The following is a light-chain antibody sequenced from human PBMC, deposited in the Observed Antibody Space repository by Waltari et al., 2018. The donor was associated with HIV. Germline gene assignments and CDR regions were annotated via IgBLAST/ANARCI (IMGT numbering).Light chain of an antibody. CDR1: SGSIASNY. Sequence: NFMLTQPPSVSESPGKTVTISCTRSSGSIASNYVQWYQQRPGSAPTTVIYEDNQRPSGVPARFSGSIDSSSNSASLTISGLTTEDEADFYCQSYDSSKGDWVFGGGTKLTVL. CDR2: EDN. J-gene: IGLJ3*02. V-gene: IGLV6-57*03. CDR3: QSYDSSKGDWV.